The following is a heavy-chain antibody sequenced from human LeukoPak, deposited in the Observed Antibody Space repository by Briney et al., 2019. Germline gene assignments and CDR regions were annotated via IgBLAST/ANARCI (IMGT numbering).Heavy chain of an antibody. CDR3: AKDIRSYGSGTYLDH. V-gene: IGHV3-9*03. CDR1: GFTFDDYA. J-gene: IGHJ4*02. CDR2: ISWNSGSI. Sequence: GGSLRLSCAASGFTFDDYAMHWVRQAPGKGLEWVSSISWNSGSIGYADSVKGRFTISRDNAKDSLYLQMNSLRAEDLAVYYCAKDIRSYGSGTYLDHWGQGSLVTVSS. D-gene: IGHD3-10*01.